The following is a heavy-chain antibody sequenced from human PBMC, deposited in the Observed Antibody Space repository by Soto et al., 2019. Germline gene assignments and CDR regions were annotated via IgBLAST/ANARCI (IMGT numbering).Heavy chain of an antibody. J-gene: IGHJ4*02. Sequence: GESLKISCAASGFTFSSYWMHWVRQAPGKGLVWVSRINSDGSSTSYADSVKGRFTISRDNAKNTLYLQMNSLRAEDTAVYYCARDLSGWDSSSVFDYWGQGTLVTVSS. CDR2: INSDGSST. V-gene: IGHV3-74*01. CDR3: ARDLSGWDSSSVFDY. D-gene: IGHD6-13*01. CDR1: GFTFSSYW.